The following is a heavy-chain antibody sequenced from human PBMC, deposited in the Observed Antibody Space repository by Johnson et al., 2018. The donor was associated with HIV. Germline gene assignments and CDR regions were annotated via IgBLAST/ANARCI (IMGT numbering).Heavy chain of an antibody. CDR1: GFTFSSYA. V-gene: IGHV3-30*14. CDR3: ATSMGATALAFDI. J-gene: IGHJ3*02. CDR2: ISSDGSNK. Sequence: QVQLVESGGGVVRPGGSLRLSCAASGFTFSSYAMHWVRQAPGKGLEWVAVISSDGSNKYYADSVKGRFTISRDNSKNTLYLQMNSLGAEDTAVYYCATSMGATALAFDIWGQGTMVTVSS. D-gene: IGHD1-26*01.